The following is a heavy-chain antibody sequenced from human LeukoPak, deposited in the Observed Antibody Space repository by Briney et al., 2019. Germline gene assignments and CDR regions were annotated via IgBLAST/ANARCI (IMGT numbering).Heavy chain of an antibody. V-gene: IGHV1-2*06. J-gene: IGHJ5*02. D-gene: IGHD6-13*01. CDR2: INPNSGGT. CDR1: GYTFTCYY. Sequence: ASVKVSRKASGYTFTCYYMHWVRQAPGQGLEWMGRINPNSGGTNYAQKFQGRVTMTRDTSISTAYMELSRLRSDDTAVYYCARAPRIAAAPSNNWFDPWGQGTLVTVSS. CDR3: ARAPRIAAAPSNNWFDP.